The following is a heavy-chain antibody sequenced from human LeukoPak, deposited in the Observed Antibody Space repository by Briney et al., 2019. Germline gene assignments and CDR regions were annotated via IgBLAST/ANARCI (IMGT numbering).Heavy chain of an antibody. CDR2: ISAYNGNT. V-gene: IGHV1-18*01. CDR3: ARMIGDYYDSSGQSYMDV. D-gene: IGHD3-22*01. J-gene: IGHJ6*03. CDR1: GYTFTSYG. Sequence: ASVKVSCKASGYTFTSYGISWVRQAPGQGLEWMGWISAYNGNTNYAQKLQGRVTMTTDTSTSTAYMELRSLRSDDTAVYYCARMIGDYYDSSGQSYMDVWGKGTTVTVSS.